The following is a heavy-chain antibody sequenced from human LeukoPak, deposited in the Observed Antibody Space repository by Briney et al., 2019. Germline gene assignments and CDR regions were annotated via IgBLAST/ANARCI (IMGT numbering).Heavy chain of an antibody. CDR2: IKHSGST. Sequence: PSETLSLTCAVYGGSFSGYYWSWIRQPPGMGLEWIGEIKHSGSTNYNPSLKSRVTISVDTSKNQFSLKLSSVTAADTAVYYCARGIVVVPAAIFRYFDYWGQGTLVTVSS. CDR3: ARGIVVVPAAIFRYFDY. CDR1: GGSFSGYY. V-gene: IGHV4-34*01. D-gene: IGHD2-2*02. J-gene: IGHJ4*02.